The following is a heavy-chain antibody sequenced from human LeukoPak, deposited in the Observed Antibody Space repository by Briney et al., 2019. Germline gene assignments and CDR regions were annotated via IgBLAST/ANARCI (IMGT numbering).Heavy chain of an antibody. D-gene: IGHD3-10*01. CDR2: ISGRGGST. CDR1: WFTFSSFA. Sequence: PGGSLRPSRAASWFTFSSFAMGWARQAPGKGLEWVSSISGRGGSTHYADSVKGRFTISRDNSKNTLYLQLNSLRAEDTAVYYCAKDRGGYFDYWGQGTLVTVSS. V-gene: IGHV3-23*01. J-gene: IGHJ4*02. CDR3: AKDRGGYFDY.